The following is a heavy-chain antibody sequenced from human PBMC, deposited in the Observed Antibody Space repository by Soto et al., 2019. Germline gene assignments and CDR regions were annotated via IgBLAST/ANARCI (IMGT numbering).Heavy chain of an antibody. J-gene: IGHJ5*02. CDR1: GGSISSGDYY. D-gene: IGHD3-10*01. Sequence: SETLSLTCTVSGGSISSGDYYWSWIRQPPGKGLEWIGYIYYSGSTYYNPSLKSRVTISVDTSKNQFPLKLSSVTAADTAVYYCARGAKAPGGWFGELTGWFDPWGQGTLVTVSS. CDR3: ARGAKAPGGWFGELTGWFDP. V-gene: IGHV4-30-4*01. CDR2: IYYSGST.